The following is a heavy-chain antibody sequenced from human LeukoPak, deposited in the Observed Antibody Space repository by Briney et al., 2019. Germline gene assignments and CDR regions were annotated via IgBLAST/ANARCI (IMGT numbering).Heavy chain of an antibody. V-gene: IGHV3-48*01. D-gene: IGHD5-24*01. J-gene: IGHJ3*02. Sequence: GGSLRLSCAASGFTFSSYSMNWVRQAPGKGLEWVSYISSSSSTIYYADSVKGRFTISRDNAKNSLYLQMNSLRAEDTAVYYCARDQVDGYAGGAFDIWGQGTMVTVSS. CDR2: ISSSSSTI. CDR3: ARDQVDGYAGGAFDI. CDR1: GFTFSSYS.